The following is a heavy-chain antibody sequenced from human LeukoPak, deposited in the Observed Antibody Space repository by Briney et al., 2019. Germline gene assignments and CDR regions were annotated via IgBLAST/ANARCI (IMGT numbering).Heavy chain of an antibody. J-gene: IGHJ4*02. D-gene: IGHD5/OR15-5a*01. CDR3: ARVSGDY. CDR1: GGSFGGYY. Sequence: SETLSLTCAVYGGSFGGYYWSWIRQPPGKGLEWIGYIYYSGSTNYNPSLKSRVTISVDTSKNQFSLKLSSVTAADTAVYYCARVSGDYWGQGTLVTVSS. V-gene: IGHV4-59*01. CDR2: IYYSGST.